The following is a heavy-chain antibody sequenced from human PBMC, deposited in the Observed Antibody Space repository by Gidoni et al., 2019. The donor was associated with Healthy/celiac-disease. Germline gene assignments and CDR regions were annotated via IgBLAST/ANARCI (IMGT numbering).Heavy chain of an antibody. J-gene: IGHJ4*02. D-gene: IGHD2-15*01. CDR1: GYTVSSNY. V-gene: IGHV3-53*01. CDR2: IYRGGST. CDR3: SRGCYPTLTLDY. Sequence: EVQRVESGGGLIQPGGCLRRSGAASGYTVSSNYMRWVRQAPGKGLEWVSVIYRGGSTYYADSLTGRFTISRANSTNTLYLQMHLLSAEDTAVYYCSRGCYPTLTLDYWGQGTLVTVSS.